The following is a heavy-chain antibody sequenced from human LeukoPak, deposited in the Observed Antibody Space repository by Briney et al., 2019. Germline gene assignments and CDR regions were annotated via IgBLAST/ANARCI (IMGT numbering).Heavy chain of an antibody. CDR3: ARGQYYFDSGGYYPY. V-gene: IGHV3-30*04. J-gene: IGHJ1*01. CDR2: TSYDGTTE. CDR1: GFTFSSYT. Sequence: PGRSLRLSCAASGFTFSSYTMHWVRQAPGKGLEWVAVTSYDGTTEYYAGSVKGRFTISRDNSENTLILQMNSLRTDDTAVYYCARGQYYFDSGGYYPYWGQGTLVTVSS. D-gene: IGHD3-22*01.